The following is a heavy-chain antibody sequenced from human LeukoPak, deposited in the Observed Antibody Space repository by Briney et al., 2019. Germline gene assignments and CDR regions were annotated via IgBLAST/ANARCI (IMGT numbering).Heavy chain of an antibody. V-gene: IGHV1-69*04. CDR1: GYTFTTYA. D-gene: IGHD3-22*01. Sequence: ASVKVSCKASGYTFTTYAITWVRQAPGQGLEWMGRIIPIIQITNYAQKFQGRVTITADKSTTTAYLELSSLRSEDTAVYYCAWHPSSGEFYFDSWGQGTLVTVSS. CDR3: AWHPSSGEFYFDS. J-gene: IGHJ4*02. CDR2: IIPIIQIT.